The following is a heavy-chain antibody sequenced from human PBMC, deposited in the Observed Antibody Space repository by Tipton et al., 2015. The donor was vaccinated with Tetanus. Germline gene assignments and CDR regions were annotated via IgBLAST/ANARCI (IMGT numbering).Heavy chain of an antibody. Sequence: QVQLVQSGAEVKKPGASVKVSCKTSGFTFTSYGFSWVRQAPGQGLEWMGWISAYNGIANYAQKLQDRVTMTTETSTTTAYLELRSLKSDDTAVYFCARRGYSSGFDYWGQGTLVTVSS. V-gene: IGHV1-18*04. D-gene: IGHD6-19*01. CDR1: GFTFTSYG. CDR3: ARRGYSSGFDY. CDR2: ISAYNGIA. J-gene: IGHJ4*02.